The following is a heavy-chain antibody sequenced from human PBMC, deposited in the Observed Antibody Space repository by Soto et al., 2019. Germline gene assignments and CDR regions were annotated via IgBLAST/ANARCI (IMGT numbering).Heavy chain of an antibody. V-gene: IGHV3-33*01. Sequence: GGSLRLSCEASGFTFNTYSMHWVRQPPGKGLEWLAAIWYDGTQKYYAGSVKGRFIISRDNSKKTLYLEMNSLRAEDTAVYYCARAGGTTVTGLWHFDSWGQGTLVTVSS. CDR2: IWYDGTQK. J-gene: IGHJ4*02. CDR1: GFTFNTYS. D-gene: IGHD4-17*01. CDR3: ARAGGTTVTGLWHFDS.